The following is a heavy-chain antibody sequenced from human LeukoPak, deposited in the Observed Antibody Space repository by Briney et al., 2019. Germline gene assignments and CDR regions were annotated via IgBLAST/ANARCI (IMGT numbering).Heavy chain of an antibody. D-gene: IGHD2-15*01. CDR2: IRYDGSNK. J-gene: IGHJ2*01. V-gene: IGHV3-33*01. CDR3: ARDGLAAATLHWCFDL. CDR1: GFTFSSYG. Sequence: GGSLRLSCAASGFTFSSYGMHWVRQAPGKGLEWVAVIRYDGSNKYYADSVKGRFTISRDNSKNTLYLQMNSLRAEDTAVYYCARDGLAAATLHWCFDLWGRGTLVTVSS.